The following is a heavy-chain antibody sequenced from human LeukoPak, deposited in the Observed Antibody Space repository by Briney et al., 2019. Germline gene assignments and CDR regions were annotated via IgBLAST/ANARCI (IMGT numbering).Heavy chain of an antibody. CDR3: AAAADTSLSAFDI. CDR1: GYSFTSYW. Sequence: GESLKISCKGSGYSFTSYWIGWVRQMPGKGLEWMGIIYPGDSDTRYSPSFQGQVTISADKSISTVFLQRSSLKASDTAMYYCAAAADTSLSAFDIWGQGTMVTVSS. V-gene: IGHV5-51*01. D-gene: IGHD6-25*01. CDR2: IYPGDSDT. J-gene: IGHJ3*02.